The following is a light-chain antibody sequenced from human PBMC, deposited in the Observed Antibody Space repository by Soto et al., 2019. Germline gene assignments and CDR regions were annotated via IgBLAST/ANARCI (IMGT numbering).Light chain of an antibody. CDR1: QGIGNY. V-gene: IGKV1-27*01. Sequence: DIQMTQSPSSLSASVGDKVTITCRASQGIGNYLAWYQQKPGKVPTLLIYSASTLQSGVPSRFSGSGSGTAFTLTISSLQPEDVATYYCQRYDSAPWTFGQGTKVEIK. CDR2: SAS. CDR3: QRYDSAPWT. J-gene: IGKJ1*01.